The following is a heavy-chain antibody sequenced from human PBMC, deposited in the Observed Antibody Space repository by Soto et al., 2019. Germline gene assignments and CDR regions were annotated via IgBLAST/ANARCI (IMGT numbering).Heavy chain of an antibody. J-gene: IGHJ5*02. CDR2: IYYSGST. Sequence: SETLSLTCTVSGGSISSSSYYWGWIRQPPGKGLEWIGNIYYSGSTYYNPSLKSRVTISVDTSKNQFSMKLSSVTAADTAVYYCAGGGYITIFGVVTNYGNWFDPWGQGTLVTVSS. D-gene: IGHD3-3*01. CDR1: GGSISSSSYY. CDR3: AGGGYITIFGVVTNYGNWFDP. V-gene: IGHV4-39*01.